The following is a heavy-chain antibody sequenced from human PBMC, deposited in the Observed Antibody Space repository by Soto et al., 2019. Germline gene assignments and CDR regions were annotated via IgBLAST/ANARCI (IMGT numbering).Heavy chain of an antibody. CDR3: ARDIASDSSGYYYDWFDP. J-gene: IGHJ5*02. V-gene: IGHV1-24*01. CDR1: GYTLTELS. CDR2: FDPEDGET. D-gene: IGHD3-22*01. Sequence: ASVKVSCKVSGYTLTELSMHWVRQAPGKGLEWMGGFDPEDGETIYAQKFQGRVTRTEDTSANTAYMELSSLRSEDTAVYYCARDIASDSSGYYYDWFDPWGQGTLVTVSS.